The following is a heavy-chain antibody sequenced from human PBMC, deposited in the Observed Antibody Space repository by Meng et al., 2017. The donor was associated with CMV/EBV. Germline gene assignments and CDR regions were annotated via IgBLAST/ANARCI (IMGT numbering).Heavy chain of an antibody. D-gene: IGHD6-13*01. CDR2: IYTSGST. Sequence: QVTLPASAPVLVKPSETLSLTCPVSGGSISSYYWSWIRQPAGKGLEWIGRIYTSGSTNYNPSLKSRVTMSVDTSKNQFSLKLSSVTAADTAVYYCAREMPIAAAGCFDYWGQGTLVTVSS. J-gene: IGHJ4*02. CDR3: AREMPIAAAGCFDY. V-gene: IGHV4-4*07. CDR1: GGSISSYY.